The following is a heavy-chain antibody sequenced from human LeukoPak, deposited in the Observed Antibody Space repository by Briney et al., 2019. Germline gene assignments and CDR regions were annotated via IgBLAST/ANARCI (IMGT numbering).Heavy chain of an antibody. V-gene: IGHV4-59*01. J-gene: IGHJ4*02. D-gene: IGHD3-22*01. CDR2: MSYSGSS. Sequence: PSETLSLTGTVSGGSISSYYWSWIRQPPGKGLEWIGYMSYSGSSSYNPSLRSRVTISVDASKKQFSLKLSSVTAADTAVYYCARDGYSDSSGYDYPPSVWGQGTLVTVSS. CDR1: GGSISSYY. CDR3: ARDGYSDSSGYDYPPSV.